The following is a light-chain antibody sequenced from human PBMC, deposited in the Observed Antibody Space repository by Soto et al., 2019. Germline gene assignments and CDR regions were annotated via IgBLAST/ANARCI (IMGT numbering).Light chain of an antibody. CDR1: SSDVGGYNF. J-gene: IGLJ1*01. CDR2: AVS. V-gene: IGLV2-11*01. Sequence: QSVLTQPRSVSGSPGQSVTISCTGTSSDVGGYNFVSWYQQHPGKAPKLMFYAVSKRPSGVPDRFSGSKSGNTASLTISGLQAEDEADYYCCSYAGSYTWVFGTGTKVTVL. CDR3: CSYAGSYTWV.